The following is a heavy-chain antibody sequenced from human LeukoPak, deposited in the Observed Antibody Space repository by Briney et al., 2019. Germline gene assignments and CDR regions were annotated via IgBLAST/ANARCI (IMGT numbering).Heavy chain of an antibody. Sequence: SETLSLTCTVSGGSISSGGYYWSWIRQPPGKGLEWIGYIYHSGSTYYNPSLKSRVTISVDRSKNQFSLKLSSVTAADTAVYYCARDRRRDAYYYGSGSYYNAKETDAFDIWGQGTMVTVSS. CDR2: IYHSGST. V-gene: IGHV4-30-2*01. D-gene: IGHD3-10*01. CDR3: ARDRRRDAYYYGSGSYYNAKETDAFDI. J-gene: IGHJ3*02. CDR1: GGSISSGGYY.